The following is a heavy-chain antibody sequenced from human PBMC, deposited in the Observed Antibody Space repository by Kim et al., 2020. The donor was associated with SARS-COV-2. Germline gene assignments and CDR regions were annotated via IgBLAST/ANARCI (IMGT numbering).Heavy chain of an antibody. CDR3: ARDSSGWQRGFQH. D-gene: IGHD6-19*01. Sequence: YNPSLKRRVTISVDTSKNQFSLKLSSVTAADTAVYYCARDSSGWQRGFQHWGQGTLVTVSS. J-gene: IGHJ1*01. V-gene: IGHV4-34*01.